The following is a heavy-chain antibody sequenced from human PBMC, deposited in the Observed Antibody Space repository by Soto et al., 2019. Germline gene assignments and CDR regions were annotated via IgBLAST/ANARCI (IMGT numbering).Heavy chain of an antibody. CDR3: ARHVVPAANYFAY. CDR2: IYDYGST. Sequence: SETLSLTCTVSSGSISGYYWSWIRQPPGKGLEWIGYIYDYGSTNYNPSLKSRVTISVDTSKKQFSLNLSSVTAADTAVYFCARHVVPAANYFAYWGQGTLVTVSS. J-gene: IGHJ4*02. CDR1: SGSISGYY. D-gene: IGHD2-2*01. V-gene: IGHV4-59*01.